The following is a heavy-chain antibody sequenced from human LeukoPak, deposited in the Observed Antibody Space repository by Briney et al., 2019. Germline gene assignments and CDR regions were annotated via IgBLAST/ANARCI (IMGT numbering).Heavy chain of an antibody. CDR3: ARGSWPYYFDN. J-gene: IGHJ4*02. D-gene: IGHD6-13*01. V-gene: IGHV4-34*01. CDR2: INHSGST. Sequence: SETLSLTCAVYGGSFSGYYWSWIRQPPGKGLEWIGEINHSGSTNYNPSLKSRVTISVDTSKNQFSLKLSSVTAADTAVYYCARGSWPYYFDNWGQGTLVTVSS. CDR1: GGSFSGYY.